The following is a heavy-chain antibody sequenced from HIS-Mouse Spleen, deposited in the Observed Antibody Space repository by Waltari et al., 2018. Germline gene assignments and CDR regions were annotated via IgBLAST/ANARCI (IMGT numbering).Heavy chain of an antibody. J-gene: IGHJ2*01. CDR1: GGSISSRSYY. CDR3: AREIPYSSSWYDWYFDL. Sequence: QLQLQESGPGLVKPSETLSLTCTVSGGSISSRSYYWGWIRQPPGKGLEWIGSIYYSGSTYYNPSLKSGVTISVDTSKNQFSQKLSSVTAADTAVYYCAREIPYSSSWYDWYFDLWGRGTLVTVSS. D-gene: IGHD6-13*01. CDR2: IYYSGST. V-gene: IGHV4-39*07.